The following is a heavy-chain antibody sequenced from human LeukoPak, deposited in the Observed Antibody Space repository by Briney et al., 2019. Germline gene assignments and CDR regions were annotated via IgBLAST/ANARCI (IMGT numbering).Heavy chain of an antibody. CDR1: GGSISSYY. V-gene: IGHV4-59*01. CDR2: IYYSGST. CDR3: ARGGSSSWYY. J-gene: IGHJ4*02. D-gene: IGHD6-13*01. Sequence: SETLSLTCTLSGGSISSYYWSWIRQPPGKGLEWIGYIYYSGSTNYNPSLKSRVTISVDTSKNQFSLKLSSVTAADTAVYYCARGGSSSWYYWGQGTLVTVSS.